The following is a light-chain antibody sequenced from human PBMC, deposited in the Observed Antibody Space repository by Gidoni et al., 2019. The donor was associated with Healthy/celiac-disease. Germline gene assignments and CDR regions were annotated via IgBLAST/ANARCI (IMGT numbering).Light chain of an antibody. V-gene: IGKV1-9*01. J-gene: IGKJ5*01. CDR2: AAS. CDR3: QQLNSYPGVT. CDR1: QGISSY. Sequence: DIQLTQSPSFLSASGGDRVTITCRASQGISSYLAWYQQKPGKAPKLLIYAASTLQSGVPSRFSGSGSGTEFTLTISSLQPEDFATYYCQQLNSYPGVTFGQGTRLEIK.